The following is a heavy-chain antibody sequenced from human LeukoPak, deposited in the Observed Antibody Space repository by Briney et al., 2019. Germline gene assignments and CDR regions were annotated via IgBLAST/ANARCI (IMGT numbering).Heavy chain of an antibody. CDR2: IIPIFGTA. V-gene: IGHV1-69*13. CDR1: GGTFSSYA. Sequence: SVKVSCKASGGTFSSYAISWVRQAPGQGLEWMGGIIPIFGTANYAQKFQGRVTITADESTSTAYMELSSLRSEDTAVYYCARVRRPYSSSWYVYYFDYWGQGTLVTVSS. CDR3: ARVRRPYSSSWYVYYFDY. J-gene: IGHJ4*02. D-gene: IGHD6-13*01.